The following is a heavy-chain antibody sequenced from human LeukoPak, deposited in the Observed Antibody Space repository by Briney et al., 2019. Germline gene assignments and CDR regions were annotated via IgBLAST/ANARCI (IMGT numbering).Heavy chain of an antibody. D-gene: IGHD3-3*01. V-gene: IGHV1-46*01. J-gene: IGHJ5*02. CDR2: INPSGGST. CDR3: ARGGVVTIFGVVIIPFNWFDP. Sequence: ASVKVSCKASGYTFTSYYMHWVRQAPGQGLEWMGIINPSGGSTSYAQKFQGRVTMTRNTSISAAYMELSSLRSEDTAVYYCARGGVVTIFGVVIIPFNWFDPWGQGTLVTVSS. CDR1: GYTFTSYY.